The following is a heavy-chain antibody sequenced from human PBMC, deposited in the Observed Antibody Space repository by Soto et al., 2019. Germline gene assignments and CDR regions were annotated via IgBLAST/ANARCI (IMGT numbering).Heavy chain of an antibody. CDR2: ISAYNGNT. CDR1: GYTFSSYF. CDR3: ARDLPPVDY. V-gene: IGHV1-18*01. J-gene: IGHJ4*02. Sequence: QVQLVQSGAEVKKPGASVKVSCKASGYTFSSYFITWVRQAPGQGLEWMGWISAYNGNTNYAQNLQGRVTMTPDTSTSTAYMELRRLRSDDTAVYYCARDLPPVDYLGQGTLGTVSS.